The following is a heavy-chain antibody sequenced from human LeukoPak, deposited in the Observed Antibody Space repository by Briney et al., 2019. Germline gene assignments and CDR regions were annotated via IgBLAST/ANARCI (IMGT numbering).Heavy chain of an antibody. J-gene: IGHJ5*02. D-gene: IGHD2-2*01. CDR2: INPNSGGT. Sequence: ASVKVSCKASGYTFTGYYMHWVRQAPGQGLEWMGWINPNSGGTNYAQKFQGRVTMTRDTSISTAYMELSRLRSDDTAVYYCARDRCAGCSSTSCYRAWWFDPWGQGTLVTVSS. V-gene: IGHV1-2*02. CDR3: ARDRCAGCSSTSCYRAWWFDP. CDR1: GYTFTGYY.